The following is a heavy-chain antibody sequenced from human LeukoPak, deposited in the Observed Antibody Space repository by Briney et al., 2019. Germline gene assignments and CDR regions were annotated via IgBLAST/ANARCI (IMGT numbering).Heavy chain of an antibody. Sequence: GWSLRLSCAASGFTFSSYAMHWVRQAPGKGLEWVAVISYDGSNKYYADSVKGRFTISRDNSKNTLYLQMNSLRAEDTAVYYCARVDSPTMAYFDYWGQGTLVTVSS. CDR3: ARVDSPTMAYFDY. J-gene: IGHJ4*02. CDR2: ISYDGSNK. CDR1: GFTFSSYA. V-gene: IGHV3-30*04. D-gene: IGHD4/OR15-4a*01.